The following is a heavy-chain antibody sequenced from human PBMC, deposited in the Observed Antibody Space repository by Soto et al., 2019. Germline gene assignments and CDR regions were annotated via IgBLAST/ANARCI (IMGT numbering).Heavy chain of an antibody. CDR1: GFTFSSYS. CDR3: ARESYSSSWYVVHGWFDP. J-gene: IGHJ5*02. D-gene: IGHD6-13*01. V-gene: IGHV3-48*01. CDR2: ISSSSSTI. Sequence: EVQLVESGGGLVQPGGSLRLSCAASGFTFSSYSMNWVRQAPGKGLEWVSYISSSSSTIYYADSVKGRFTISRDNAKNSLYLQMNSLRAEDTAVYYCARESYSSSWYVVHGWFDPWGQGTLVTVSS.